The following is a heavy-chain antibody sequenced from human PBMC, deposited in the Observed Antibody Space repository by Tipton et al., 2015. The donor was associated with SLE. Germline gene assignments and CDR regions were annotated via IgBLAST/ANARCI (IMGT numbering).Heavy chain of an antibody. J-gene: IGHJ4*02. Sequence: QLVQSGAEVKKPGASVKVSCKASGYTFSSYAVHWVRQGPGQRLEWMAWIHGGNGHTKYSQKFQGRVTITRDTSASTVYMELSSLRSEATAVYYCARRGGGYLDYWGQGPLVTVSS. CDR2: IHGGNGHT. V-gene: IGHV1-3*01. CDR1: GYTFSSYA. D-gene: IGHD2-15*01. CDR3: ARRGGGYLDY.